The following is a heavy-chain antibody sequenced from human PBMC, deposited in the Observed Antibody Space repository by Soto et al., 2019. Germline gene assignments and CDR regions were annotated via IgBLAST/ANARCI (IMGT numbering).Heavy chain of an antibody. Sequence: LRLSCAASGFTFSSYRMNWVRQAPGKGLEWVSSISSSSSYIYYADSVKGRFTISRDNAKNSLYLQMNSLRAEDTAVYYCARDNGVVVAATYYYYGMDVWGQGTTVTVSS. CDR2: ISSSSSYI. D-gene: IGHD2-15*01. CDR1: GFTFSSYR. J-gene: IGHJ6*02. CDR3: ARDNGVVVAATYYYYGMDV. V-gene: IGHV3-21*01.